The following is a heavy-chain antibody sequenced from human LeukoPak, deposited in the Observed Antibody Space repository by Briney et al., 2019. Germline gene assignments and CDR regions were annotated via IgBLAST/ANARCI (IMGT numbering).Heavy chain of an antibody. V-gene: IGHV3-30*04. CDR3: ARDMYSSGILLFDY. D-gene: IGHD6-19*01. CDR1: GFTFSSYA. J-gene: IGHJ4*02. CDR2: ISYDGSNK. Sequence: GRSLRLSCAASGFTFSSYAMHWVRQAPGKGLEWVAVISYDGSNKYYADSVKGRFTISRDSSKNTLYLQMNSLRAEDTAVYYCARDMYSSGILLFDYWGQGTLVTVSS.